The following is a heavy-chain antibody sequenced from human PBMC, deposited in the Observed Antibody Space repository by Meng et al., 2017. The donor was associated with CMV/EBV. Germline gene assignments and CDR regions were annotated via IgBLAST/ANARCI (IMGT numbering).Heavy chain of an antibody. CDR3: ARFVGYCSSTSCYPKRGLVDY. CDR1: GYTFTTFG. D-gene: IGHD2-2*01. V-gene: IGHV1-18*01. CDR2: ISGYNANT. Sequence: ASVKVSCKASGYTFTTFGISWVRQAPGQGLEWMGWISGYNANTKYAQKFQGRVTMTTDTSTSTAYMELRSLRSDDTAVYYCARFVGYCSSTSCYPKRGLVDYWGQGTLVTVSS. J-gene: IGHJ4*02.